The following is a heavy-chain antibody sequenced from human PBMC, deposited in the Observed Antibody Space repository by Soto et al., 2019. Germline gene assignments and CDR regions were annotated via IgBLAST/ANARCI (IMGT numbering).Heavy chain of an antibody. CDR2: ISWNSGSI. V-gene: IGHV3-9*01. CDR3: AKGGQLLTEGGGY. Sequence: EVQLVESGGGLVQPGRSLRLSCAASGFTFDDYAMHWVRQAPGKGLEWVSGISWNSGSIGYADSVKGRFTISRDNAKNSLSLPMNSLRAEDTALYYCAKGGQLLTEGGGYWGQGTLVTVSS. CDR1: GFTFDDYA. J-gene: IGHJ4*02. D-gene: IGHD2-2*01.